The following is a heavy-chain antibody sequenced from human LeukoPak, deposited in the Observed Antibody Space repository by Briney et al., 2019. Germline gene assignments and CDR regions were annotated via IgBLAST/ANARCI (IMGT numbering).Heavy chain of an antibody. D-gene: IGHD3-3*01. CDR3: AREFTIFGVNPRGWFDP. V-gene: IGHV4-61*02. Sequence: PSQTLSLTCTVSGGSISSGPYYWSWIRQPAGKGLEWVGRIYSSGSTDYSPSLKSRVTISVDTSKNQFSLRLSSVTAADTAVYYCAREFTIFGVNPRGWFDPWGQGTLVTVSS. CDR1: GGSISSGPYY. CDR2: IYSSGST. J-gene: IGHJ5*02.